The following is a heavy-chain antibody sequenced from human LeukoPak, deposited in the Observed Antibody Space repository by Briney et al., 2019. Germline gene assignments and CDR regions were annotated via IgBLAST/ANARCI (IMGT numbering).Heavy chain of an antibody. CDR3: ARSRWGFGELDY. CDR1: GFTFSSYA. J-gene: IGHJ4*02. D-gene: IGHD3-10*01. CDR2: ISGSGGST. V-gene: IGHV3-23*01. Sequence: TGGSLRLSCAASGFTFSSYAMSWVRQAPGKGLEWVSAISGSGGSTYYADSVKGRFTISRDNSKNTLYLQMNSLRAEDTAVYYCARSRWGFGELDYWGQGTLVTVSS.